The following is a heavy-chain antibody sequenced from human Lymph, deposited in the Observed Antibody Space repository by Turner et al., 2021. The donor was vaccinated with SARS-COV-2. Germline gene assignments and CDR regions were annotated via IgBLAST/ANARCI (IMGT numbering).Heavy chain of an antibody. CDR1: GYTFTASY. D-gene: IGHD3-3*01. V-gene: IGHV1-2*02. Sequence: QVQLVQSGAEVKKPGASVKVSCKASGYTFTASYMHWVRQAPGQGLEWMGWINLNSGGTNYAQKFQGRVTMTRDTSISAAYMELSRLRSDDTAVYYCARDVERYNDFWSGYSGGYGMDVWGQGTTVTVSS. CDR3: ARDVERYNDFWSGYSGGYGMDV. CDR2: INLNSGGT. J-gene: IGHJ6*02.